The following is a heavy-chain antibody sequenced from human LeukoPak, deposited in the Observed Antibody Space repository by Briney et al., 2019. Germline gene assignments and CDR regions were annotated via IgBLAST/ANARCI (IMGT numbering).Heavy chain of an antibody. J-gene: IGHJ4*02. D-gene: IGHD1-26*01. CDR3: AKDMGGLLAKHYLDY. V-gene: IGHV3-30*02. CDR1: GFTFSSHG. Sequence: GGPLRLSCAASGFTFSSHGIHWVRQAPGKGLEWVAFIRYDGSSKYNADSVKGRFTISRDNSKNTVYLQMSSLRAEDTAVYYCAKDMGGLLAKHYLDYRGQGTLITVSS. CDR2: IRYDGSSK.